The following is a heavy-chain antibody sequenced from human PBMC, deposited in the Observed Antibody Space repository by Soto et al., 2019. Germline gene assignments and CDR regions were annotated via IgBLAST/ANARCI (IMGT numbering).Heavy chain of an antibody. CDR2: IYYSGST. CDR1: GGSISSYY. CDR3: AREASRTSFNWFDP. J-gene: IGHJ5*02. Sequence: SETLSLTCTVSGGSISSYYWSWIRQPPGKGLEWIGYIYYSGSTNYNPSLKSRVTISVDTSKNQFSLKLSSVTAADTAVYYCAREASRTSFNWFDPWGQGTLVTVSS. D-gene: IGHD2-2*01. V-gene: IGHV4-59*12.